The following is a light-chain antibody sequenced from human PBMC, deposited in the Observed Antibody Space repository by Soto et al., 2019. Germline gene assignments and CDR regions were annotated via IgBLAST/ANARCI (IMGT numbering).Light chain of an antibody. CDR1: SSDIGSYNL. V-gene: IGLV2-23*02. Sequence: HSALTQPASVSGSPGQSITISCTGTSSDIGSYNLVSWYQQDPGKAPKLLIYDVSERPSGVSNRFSGSKSGNTASLTISGLQVEDEADYYCCSYAGSSALVFGGGTKVTVL. J-gene: IGLJ3*02. CDR2: DVS. CDR3: CSYAGSSALV.